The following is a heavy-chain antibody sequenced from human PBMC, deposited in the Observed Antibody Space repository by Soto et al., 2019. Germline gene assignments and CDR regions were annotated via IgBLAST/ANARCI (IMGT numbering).Heavy chain of an antibody. CDR3: ARVALASTHYGMDV. V-gene: IGHV1-69*01. CDR2: IIPIFGTA. CDR1: GGTCSSYA. D-gene: IGHD1-1*01. Sequence: VQLVQSGAEVKKPGSSVKVSCKASGGTCSSYAISWLRQAPGQGLEWMGGIIPIFGTANYAQKFQGRVTITADESTSTAYMELSSLRSEDTAVYYCARVALASTHYGMDVWGQGTTVTVSS. J-gene: IGHJ6*02.